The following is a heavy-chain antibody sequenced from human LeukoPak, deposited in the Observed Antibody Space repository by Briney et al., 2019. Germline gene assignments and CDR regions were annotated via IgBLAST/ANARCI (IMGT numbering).Heavy chain of an antibody. Sequence: GGSLRLSCAASGFTFSSYGMHWVRQAPGKGLEWVAIIWYDGSNKYYADSVKGRFTISKDNSKNTLYLQMNSLRAEDTAVYYCATDQYHLPDYWGQGTLVTVSS. D-gene: IGHD2-2*01. J-gene: IGHJ4*02. V-gene: IGHV3-33*01. CDR3: ATDQYHLPDY. CDR1: GFTFSSYG. CDR2: IWYDGSNK.